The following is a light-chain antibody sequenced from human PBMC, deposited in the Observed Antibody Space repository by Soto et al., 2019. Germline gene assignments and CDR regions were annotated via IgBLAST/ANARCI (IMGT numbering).Light chain of an antibody. CDR2: EVT. V-gene: IGLV2-14*01. Sequence: QSVLTQPASVSGSPGQSIAISCTGTRSDVGAYNYVSWYQQHPGKAPKLMISEVTNRPSGVSDRFSGSKSGNTASLTISGLQAEDEADYYCSSTAGTYTLVFGGGTKVTVL. CDR3: SSTAGTYTLV. CDR1: RSDVGAYNY. J-gene: IGLJ2*01.